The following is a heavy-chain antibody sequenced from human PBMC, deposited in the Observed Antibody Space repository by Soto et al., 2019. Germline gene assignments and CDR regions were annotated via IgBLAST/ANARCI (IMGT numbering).Heavy chain of an antibody. V-gene: IGHV4-34*01. CDR2: INHSGST. J-gene: IGHJ6*03. Sequence: SETLSLTCAVYGGSFSGYYLSWIRQPPGKGLEWIGEINHSGSTNYNPSLKSRVTISVDTSKNQFSLKLSSVTAADTAVYYCARGVGIYYYYYMDVWGKGTTVTVSS. CDR1: GGSFSGYY. D-gene: IGHD1-1*01. CDR3: ARGVGIYYYYYMDV.